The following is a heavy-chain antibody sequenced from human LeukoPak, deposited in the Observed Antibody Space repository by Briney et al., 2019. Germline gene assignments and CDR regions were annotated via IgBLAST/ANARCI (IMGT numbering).Heavy chain of an antibody. CDR1: GASVSSGDYY. J-gene: IGHJ6*02. V-gene: IGHV4-30-4*08. CDR3: ARGPGYDFWSGSTWYYYYGMDV. Sequence: PSETLSLTCTVSGASVSSGDYYWSWIRQLPGKGLEWIGYIYYSGSTYYNPSLKSRVTISVDTSKNQFSLKLSSVTAADTAVYYCARGPGYDFWSGSTWYYYYGMDVWGQGTTVTVSS. D-gene: IGHD3-3*01. CDR2: IYYSGST.